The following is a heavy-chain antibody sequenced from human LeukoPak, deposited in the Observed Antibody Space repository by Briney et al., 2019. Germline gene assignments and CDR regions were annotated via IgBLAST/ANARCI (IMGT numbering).Heavy chain of an antibody. D-gene: IGHD4-23*01. CDR2: IYYSGST. CDR1: GGSISSGGYY. CDR3: ARHGGYFFDF. V-gene: IGHV4-31*03. J-gene: IGHJ4*02. Sequence: PSETLSLTCTVSGGSISSGGYYWSWIRQHPGKGLEWIGYIYYSGSTYYNPSLKSRVTISVDTSKNQFSLNLSSVTAADSAVYYCARHGGYFFDFWGQGTLVTVSS.